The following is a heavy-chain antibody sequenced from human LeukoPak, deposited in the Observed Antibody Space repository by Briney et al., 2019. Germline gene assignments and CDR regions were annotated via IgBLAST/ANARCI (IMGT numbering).Heavy chain of an antibody. Sequence: SETLSLTCTVSGGSISSYYWSWIRQPPGKGLEWIGYIYTSGSTNYNPSLKSRVTTSVDTSKNQFSLKLSSVTAADTAVYYCARHSHELERPLDDWFDPWGQGTLVTVSS. V-gene: IGHV4-4*09. CDR3: ARHSHELERPLDDWFDP. D-gene: IGHD1-1*01. CDR2: IYTSGST. CDR1: GGSISSYY. J-gene: IGHJ5*02.